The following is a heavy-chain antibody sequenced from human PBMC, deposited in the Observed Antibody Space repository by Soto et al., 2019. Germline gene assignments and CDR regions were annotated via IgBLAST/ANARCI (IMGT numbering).Heavy chain of an antibody. Sequence: GGSLRLSCAASGFTFSSYWMHWVRQAPGKGLVWVSRINSDGSSTSYADSVKGRFTISRDNAKNTLYLQMNSLRAEDTAVYYCARGSSPGYSGYDFPRDYYYYYMDVWGKGTTVTVSS. V-gene: IGHV3-74*01. D-gene: IGHD5-12*01. CDR1: GFTFSSYW. J-gene: IGHJ6*03. CDR2: INSDGSST. CDR3: ARGSSPGYSGYDFPRDYYYYYMDV.